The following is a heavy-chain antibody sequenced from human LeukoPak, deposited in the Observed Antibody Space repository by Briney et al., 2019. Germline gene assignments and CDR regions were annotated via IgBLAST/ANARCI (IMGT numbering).Heavy chain of an antibody. CDR2: INPSDDST. V-gene: IGHV1-46*02. CDR3: ARAYYESSAYRHAVYFDY. D-gene: IGHD3-22*01. Sequence: ASVKVSCKASGYTLNSSYMHWVRQAPGQGLEWTGRINPSDDSTRYAQKFQGRVTMTKDTSTNTVYMHLSSLSSDDTAVYYCARAYYESSAYRHAVYFDYWGQGTLVTVSS. CDR1: GYTLNSSY. J-gene: IGHJ4*02.